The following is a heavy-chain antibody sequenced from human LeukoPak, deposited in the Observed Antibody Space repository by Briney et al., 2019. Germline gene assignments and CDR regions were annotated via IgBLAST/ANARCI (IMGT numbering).Heavy chain of an antibody. Sequence: GGSLRLSCAASGFTFSDYYMSWIRQAPGKGLEWVSYITSSGGTIYYADSVKGRFTISRDNAKSSLYLQMNSLSADDTAVYYCARKVMGVAVTGTIDYWGQGTLVTVSS. J-gene: IGHJ4*02. V-gene: IGHV3-11*01. CDR2: ITSSGGTI. CDR1: GFTFSDYY. CDR3: ARKVMGVAVTGTIDY. D-gene: IGHD6-19*01.